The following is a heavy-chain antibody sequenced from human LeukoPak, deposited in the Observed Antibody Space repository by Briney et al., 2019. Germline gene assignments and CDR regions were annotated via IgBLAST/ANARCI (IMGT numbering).Heavy chain of an antibody. V-gene: IGHV3-11*01. Sequence: PSETLSLTCTVSGGSISSYYWSWIRQAPGKGLEWVSYISSSGSTIYYADSVKGRFTISRDNAKNSLYLQMNSLRAEDTAVYYCASCGESSYYYGMDVWGQGTTVTVSS. J-gene: IGHJ6*02. CDR3: ASCGESSYYYGMDV. CDR2: ISSSGSTI. D-gene: IGHD3-10*01. CDR1: GGSISSYY.